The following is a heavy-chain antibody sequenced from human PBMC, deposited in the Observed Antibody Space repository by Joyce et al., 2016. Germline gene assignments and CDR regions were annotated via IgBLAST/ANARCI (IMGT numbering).Heavy chain of an antibody. CDR2: IYPDDSST. CDR3: ARHPLTRDGFWSHTQSCFFDF. CDR1: GYIFTNYW. V-gene: IGHV5-51*01. Sequence: EVQLVQSGAGVKKPGEPLKISCKVSGYIFTNYWIGWVRQMPGKGLEWMGIIYPDDSSTRYSPSFQGQVTMSVDKSISTAYLQWSSLKTSDTAIYYCARHPLTRDGFWSHTQSCFFDFWGQGTLVTVAT. J-gene: IGHJ4*02. D-gene: IGHD3-3*01.